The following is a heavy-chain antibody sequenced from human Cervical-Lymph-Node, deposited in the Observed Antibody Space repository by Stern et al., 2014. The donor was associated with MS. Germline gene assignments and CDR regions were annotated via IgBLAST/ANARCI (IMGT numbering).Heavy chain of an antibody. D-gene: IGHD4-17*01. CDR3: ARDMSKVTTPYFDY. V-gene: IGHV1-2*02. CDR2: INANSGGT. Sequence: QVQLLESGAEVRRPGASVKVACKASGFPFTSCYMHWVRQAPGQGLEWMGWINANSGGTNSAQKFQGRVTMTRDTSISTVYMDLTGLTSDDTAIYYCARDMSKVTTPYFDYWGQGTLVTVPS. J-gene: IGHJ4*02. CDR1: GFPFTSCY.